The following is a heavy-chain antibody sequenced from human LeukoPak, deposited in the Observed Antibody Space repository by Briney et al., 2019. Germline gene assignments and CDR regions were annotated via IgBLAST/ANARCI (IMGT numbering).Heavy chain of an antibody. CDR1: GFTFSSYW. CDR2: ITGDGSTT. J-gene: IGHJ4*02. Sequence: GGSLRLSCAASGFTFSSYWMHWVRQAPGKGLEWVSLITGDGSTTNYADSVKGRFTISRDNVKNTVYLQMNSLRAEDTAVYFCARDKGYSSDYWGQGTLVTVSS. V-gene: IGHV3-74*01. CDR3: ARDKGYSSDY. D-gene: IGHD2-15*01.